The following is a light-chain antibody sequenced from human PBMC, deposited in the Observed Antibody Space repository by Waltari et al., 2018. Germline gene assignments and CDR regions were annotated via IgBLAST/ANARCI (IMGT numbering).Light chain of an antibody. Sequence: DIQMMQSPSSLSASVVDRDTITCRASQSIGRKLNWYQQKPGKAPNLLVYAASTLQSGTPSRFSGSASGTDFTLTISSLQPDDSATYYCQQSSTIPYSFGQGTKVEIK. CDR2: AAS. V-gene: IGKV1-39*01. J-gene: IGKJ2*03. CDR3: QQSSTIPYS. CDR1: QSIGRK.